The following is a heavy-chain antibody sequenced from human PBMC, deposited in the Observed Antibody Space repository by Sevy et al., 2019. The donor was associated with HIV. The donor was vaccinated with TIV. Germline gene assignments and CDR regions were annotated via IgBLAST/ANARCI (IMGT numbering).Heavy chain of an antibody. CDR2: TFYRSNWCN. Sequence: SQTVSLTCAISGDSVSSNNAAWNWIRQSPSRGLEWLGRTFYRSNWCNDYAVSVKGRITINPDTSKNQLSLQLTSVTPEDTAVYYCARDGLTYGGMDVWGQGTTVTVSS. V-gene: IGHV6-1*01. CDR3: ARDGLTYGGMDV. D-gene: IGHD2-8*01. J-gene: IGHJ6*02. CDR1: GDSVSSNNAA.